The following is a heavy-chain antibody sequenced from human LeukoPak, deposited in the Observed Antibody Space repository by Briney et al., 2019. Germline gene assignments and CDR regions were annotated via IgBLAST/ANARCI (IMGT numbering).Heavy chain of an antibody. V-gene: IGHV3-73*01. D-gene: IGHD6-19*01. J-gene: IGHJ4*02. CDR2: IRSKANSYAT. CDR1: GFTFSGSA. CDR3: TSPLKYSSGWYYFDY. Sequence: GGSLRLSCAASGFTFSGSAMHWVRQASGKGLEWVGRIRSKANSYATAYAASVKGSFTISRDDSKNTAYLQMNSLKTEDTAVYYCTSPLKYSSGWYYFDYWGQGTLVTVSS.